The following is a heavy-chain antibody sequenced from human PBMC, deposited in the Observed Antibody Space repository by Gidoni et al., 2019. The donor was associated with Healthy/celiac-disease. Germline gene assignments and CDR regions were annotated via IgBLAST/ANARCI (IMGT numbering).Heavy chain of an antibody. D-gene: IGHD3-3*01. CDR3: ARGEGVFGDYDFWSGYYL. J-gene: IGHJ4*02. CDR2: ISSSSSYI. Sequence: EVPLVESGGGLVKPGGHLRLSCAPPGFTLSRDSMNWVRQAPGKGLEWVSSISSSSSYIYHADSVKGRFTISRDNAKNSLYLQMNSLGAEDTAVYYCARGEGVFGDYDFWSGYYLWGQGTLVTVSS. CDR1: GFTLSRDS. V-gene: IGHV3-21*01.